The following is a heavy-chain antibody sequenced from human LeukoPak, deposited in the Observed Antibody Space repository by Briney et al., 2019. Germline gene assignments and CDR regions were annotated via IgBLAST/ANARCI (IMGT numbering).Heavy chain of an antibody. J-gene: IGHJ5*02. CDR3: AKSRGGSGFWFDP. CDR1: GFTFDYYA. D-gene: IGHD3-10*01. Sequence: SLILSCAASGFTFDYYAMHWVRQAPGKGLEWVSGISWNSGSIGYADSVKGRFTISRDNAKNSLYLQMNSLRAEDTALYYCAKSRGGSGFWFDPWGQGTLVTVSS. V-gene: IGHV3-9*01. CDR2: ISWNSGSI.